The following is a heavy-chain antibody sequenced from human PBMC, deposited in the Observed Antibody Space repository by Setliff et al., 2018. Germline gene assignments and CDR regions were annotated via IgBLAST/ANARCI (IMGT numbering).Heavy chain of an antibody. J-gene: IGHJ5*02. V-gene: IGHV4-59*01. Sequence: SETLSLTCSVSGGSISSSYWTWIRQPPGKGLEWIGYIYSSGSSNYNPSLKSRVTTSVDTSKNQFSLRLSSVTAADTAVYYCARAAKYDSSGYYGFWFDPWGQGNLVTVSS. D-gene: IGHD3-22*01. CDR2: IYSSGSS. CDR1: GGSISSSY. CDR3: ARAAKYDSSGYYGFWFDP.